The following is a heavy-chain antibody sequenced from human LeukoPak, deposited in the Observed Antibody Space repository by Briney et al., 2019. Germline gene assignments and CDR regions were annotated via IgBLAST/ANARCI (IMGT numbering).Heavy chain of an antibody. J-gene: IGHJ4*02. D-gene: IGHD3-22*01. Sequence: GGSLRLSCAASGFTFSSYGMPWVRQAPGKGLEWVAVISYDGSNKYYADSVKGRFTISRDNSKNTLYLQMNSLRAEDTAVYYCAKDSTYYYDSSGYSPTFGYWGQGTLVTVSS. CDR2: ISYDGSNK. CDR3: AKDSTYYYDSSGYSPTFGY. V-gene: IGHV3-30*18. CDR1: GFTFSSYG.